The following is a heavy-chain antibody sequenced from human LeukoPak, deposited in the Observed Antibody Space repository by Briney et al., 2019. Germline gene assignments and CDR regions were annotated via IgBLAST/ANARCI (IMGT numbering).Heavy chain of an antibody. CDR3: ARQNSYYGSGSYPFQH. J-gene: IGHJ1*01. CDR1: GFTFSSYS. CDR2: ISSSSSTI. V-gene: IGHV3-48*01. D-gene: IGHD3-10*01. Sequence: GGSLRLSCAASGFTFSSYSMNWVRQAPGKGLEWVSYISSSSSTIYYADSVKGRFTISRDNAKNSLYLQMNSLRAEDTAVYYCARQNSYYGSGSYPFQHWGQGTLVTVSS.